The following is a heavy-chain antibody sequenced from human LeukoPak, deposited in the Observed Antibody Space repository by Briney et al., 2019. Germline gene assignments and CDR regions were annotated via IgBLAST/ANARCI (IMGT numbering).Heavy chain of an antibody. V-gene: IGHV4-34*01. Sequence: SETLSLTCAVYGGSFSGYYWSWIRQPPGKGLEWIGEINHSGSTNYNPSLKSRVTMSVDTSKNQFSLKLSSVTAADTAVYYCARDIVVVPAAPYYYYGMDVWGKGTTVTVSS. CDR1: GGSFSGYY. D-gene: IGHD2-2*01. CDR3: ARDIVVVPAAPYYYYGMDV. CDR2: INHSGST. J-gene: IGHJ6*04.